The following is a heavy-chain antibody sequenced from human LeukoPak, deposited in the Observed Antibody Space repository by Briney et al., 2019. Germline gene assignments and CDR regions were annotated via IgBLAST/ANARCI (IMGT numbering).Heavy chain of an antibody. D-gene: IGHD6-19*01. CDR1: GFTFNSYS. Sequence: GGSLRLSCAASGFTFNSYSMNWVRQAPGKGLEWVSYISSGSSTIYYADSVKGRFTISKDNAKNSLYLQMDSLRDEDTAVYYCARGDAVADQPSIDYWGQGTLVTVSS. CDR2: ISSGSSTI. V-gene: IGHV3-48*02. J-gene: IGHJ4*02. CDR3: ARGDAVADQPSIDY.